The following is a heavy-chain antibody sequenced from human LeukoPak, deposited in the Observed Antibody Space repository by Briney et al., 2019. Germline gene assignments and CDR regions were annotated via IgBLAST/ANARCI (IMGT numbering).Heavy chain of an antibody. V-gene: IGHV3-23*01. Sequence: GGSLRLSCAASGFTFSSYAMGWVRQAPGKGLEWVSAISGSGGSTYYADSVKGRFTISRDNSKNTLYLQMISLRAEDTAVYYCAKIAAAGTYFDYWGQGTLVTVSS. CDR2: ISGSGGST. D-gene: IGHD6-13*01. CDR3: AKIAAAGTYFDY. J-gene: IGHJ4*02. CDR1: GFTFSSYA.